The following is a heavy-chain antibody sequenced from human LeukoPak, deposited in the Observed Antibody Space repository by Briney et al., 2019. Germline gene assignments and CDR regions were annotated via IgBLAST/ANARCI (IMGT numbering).Heavy chain of an antibody. V-gene: IGHV3-21*04. D-gene: IGHD1-26*01. CDR3: VRDRGTYRPIDY. CDR2: ISYTGTYI. Sequence: GGSLRLSCAASGFTFSSYAMSWVRQAPGKGLEWVSSISYTGTYIYYADSVKGRFTISRDDAQNSLYLQMNSLRAEDTAIYYCVRDRGTYRPIDYWGQRTLVTVSS. J-gene: IGHJ4*02. CDR1: GFTFSSYA.